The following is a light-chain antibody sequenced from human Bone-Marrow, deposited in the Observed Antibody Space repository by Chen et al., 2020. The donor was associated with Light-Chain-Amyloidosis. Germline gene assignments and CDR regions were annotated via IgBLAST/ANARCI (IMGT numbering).Light chain of an antibody. Sequence: EIVLTQSQGTLSLSPGEGANLSCRASQTISSNYLTWYQQKFGQAPMLLIYGSSSRATGIPDRFTGSGSGTDFTLTINRLEPEDFAMYYCQQYGTSPLTFGGGTKVEIK. V-gene: IGKV3-20*01. CDR3: QQYGTSPLT. CDR1: QTISSNY. J-gene: IGKJ4*01. CDR2: GSS.